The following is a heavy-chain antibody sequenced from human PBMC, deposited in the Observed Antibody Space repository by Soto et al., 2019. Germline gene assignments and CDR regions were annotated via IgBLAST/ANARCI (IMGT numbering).Heavy chain of an antibody. J-gene: IGHJ4*02. CDR2: ISTYKSDT. CDR1: GYAFTSYG. D-gene: IGHD2-15*01. V-gene: IGHV1-18*04. CDR3: VRDERDSCRGGNCFSFDL. Sequence: GASVKVSCKASGYAFTSYGMSWVRQAPGQGLEWMGWISTYKSDTNSAPRLQGRITMTTETSTSTAYMELRSLTSDDTAVYYCVRDERDSCRGGNCFSFDLWGQGTLVTVSS.